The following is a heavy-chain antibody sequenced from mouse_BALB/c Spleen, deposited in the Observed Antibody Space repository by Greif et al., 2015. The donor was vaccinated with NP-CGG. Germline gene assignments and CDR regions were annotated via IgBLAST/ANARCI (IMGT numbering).Heavy chain of an antibody. Sequence: EVHLVESGGGFVQPGGSRKLSCAASGFTFSSFGLHWVRQAPEKGLEWVAYISSGSSTIYYADTVKGRFTISRDNPKNCLFLQMISLRSEDTAMYYCARERYEGAWFAYWGQGTLVSVSA. D-gene: IGHD2-14*01. CDR2: ISSGSSTI. V-gene: IGHV5-17*02. CDR3: ARERYEGAWFAY. CDR1: GFTFSSFG. J-gene: IGHJ3*01.